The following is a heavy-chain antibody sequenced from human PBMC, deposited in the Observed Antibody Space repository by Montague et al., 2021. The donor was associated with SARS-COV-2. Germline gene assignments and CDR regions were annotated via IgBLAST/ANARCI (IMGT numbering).Heavy chain of an antibody. J-gene: IGHJ4*02. D-gene: IGHD6-19*01. Sequence: SLRLSCAASGFSVGDSDMQLVRQAPGNALEWLSGFNLKGHSIGYXASXEGRFTISRDSGKNSLYLQMNSLTVEDTALYYCAKDLNSALAGPTMGHWGQGTLVTVSS. CDR1: GFSVGDSD. CDR2: FNLKGHSI. V-gene: IGHV3-9*01. CDR3: AKDLNSALAGPTMGH.